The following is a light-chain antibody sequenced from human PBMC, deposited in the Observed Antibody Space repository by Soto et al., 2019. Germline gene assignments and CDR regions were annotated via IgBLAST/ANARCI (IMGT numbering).Light chain of an antibody. CDR3: HQRYNWPRVT. CDR2: DVS. CDR1: QSVSNS. J-gene: IGKJ5*01. Sequence: EIVLTQSPATLSLSPGERVTLSCRASQSVSNSLAWYQQTPGQPPRLLIYDVSNRATGIPARFSGSGSGTDFALTITSLEPEGFAVYFCHQRYNWPRVTFGQGTQLEI. V-gene: IGKV3-11*01.